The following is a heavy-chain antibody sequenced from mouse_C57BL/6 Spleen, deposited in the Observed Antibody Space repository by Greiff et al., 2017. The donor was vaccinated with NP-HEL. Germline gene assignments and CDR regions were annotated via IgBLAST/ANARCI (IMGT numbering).Heavy chain of an antibody. CDR2: ISSGGSYT. CDR3: ARAQTPQAMDY. V-gene: IGHV5-6*01. CDR1: GFTFSSYG. Sequence: EVKLMESGGDLVKPGGSLKLSCAASGFTFSSYGMSWVRQTPDKRLEWVATISSGGSYTYYPDSVKGRFTISRDNAKNTLYLQMSSLKSEDTAMYYCARAQTPQAMDYWGQGTSVTVSS. J-gene: IGHJ4*01. D-gene: IGHD3-2*02.